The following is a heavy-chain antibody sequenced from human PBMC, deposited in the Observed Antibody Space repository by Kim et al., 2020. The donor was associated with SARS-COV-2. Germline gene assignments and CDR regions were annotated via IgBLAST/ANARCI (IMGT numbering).Heavy chain of an antibody. J-gene: IGHJ2*01. CDR3: ATVPTTIVVVPANWYFDL. CDR2: FDPEDGET. V-gene: IGHV1-24*01. Sequence: ASVKVSCKVSGYTLTELSMHWVRQAPGKGLEWMGGFDPEDGETIYAQKFPGRVTMTEDTSTDTAYMELSSLRSEDTAVYYCATVPTTIVVVPANWYFDLWGRGTLVTVAS. D-gene: IGHD2-2*01. CDR1: GYTLTELS.